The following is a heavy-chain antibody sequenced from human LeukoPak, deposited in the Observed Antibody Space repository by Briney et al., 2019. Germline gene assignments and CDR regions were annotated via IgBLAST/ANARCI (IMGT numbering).Heavy chain of an antibody. Sequence: GGSLRLSCAVSGFTFNDYYMSWIRQAPGKGLEWVSYIVSSGTYANYADSVKGRFTISRDNTKNSLFLQMDTLRAEDTAVYFCTRGKYSSDYWGQGTLVTVSS. CDR1: GFTFNDYY. V-gene: IGHV3-11*05. J-gene: IGHJ4*02. CDR2: IVSSGTYA. D-gene: IGHD6-6*01. CDR3: TRGKYSSDY.